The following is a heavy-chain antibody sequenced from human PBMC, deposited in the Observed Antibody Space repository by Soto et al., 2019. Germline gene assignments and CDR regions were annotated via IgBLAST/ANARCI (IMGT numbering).Heavy chain of an antibody. D-gene: IGHD6-13*01. CDR3: ARDSGSSSDYYGMDV. Sequence: PGGSLRLSCAASGFIFTSYSMNWVRQAPGKGLEWVSSISSSSSYIYYADSVKGRFTISRDNAKNSLYLQMSSLRAKDTAVYYCARDSGSSSDYYGMDVWGQGTTVTVSS. CDR2: ISSSSSYI. CDR1: GFIFTSYS. J-gene: IGHJ6*02. V-gene: IGHV3-21*01.